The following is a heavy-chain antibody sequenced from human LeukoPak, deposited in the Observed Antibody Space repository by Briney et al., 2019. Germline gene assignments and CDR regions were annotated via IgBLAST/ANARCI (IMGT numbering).Heavy chain of an antibody. J-gene: IGHJ4*02. Sequence: GGSLRLACAASGFRFSSYAMSWVRQAPGKGLEWVSAISGSGVSTYYADSVKGRFTVSRDNSKNTLYLQMNGLKTEDTAVYYCAREGSIVARTDYWGQGALVIVSS. CDR3: AREGSIVARTDY. CDR2: ISGSGVST. CDR1: GFRFSSYA. D-gene: IGHD3-16*02. V-gene: IGHV3-23*01.